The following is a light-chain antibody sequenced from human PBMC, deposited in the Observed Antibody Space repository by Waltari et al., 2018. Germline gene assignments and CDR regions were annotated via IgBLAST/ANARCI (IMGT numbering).Light chain of an antibody. J-gene: IGKJ4*01. Sequence: IQMTQSQSSVSASVVDRATFPCRARHDISSYLAWYQQTPGKAPKLLIYAASSLLSGVPSRFSGSGSGTDFTLTISSLQADDSATYYCQQGKAFPLTFGGGTKVEI. CDR2: AAS. CDR3: QQGKAFPLT. V-gene: IGKV1-12*01. CDR1: HDISSY.